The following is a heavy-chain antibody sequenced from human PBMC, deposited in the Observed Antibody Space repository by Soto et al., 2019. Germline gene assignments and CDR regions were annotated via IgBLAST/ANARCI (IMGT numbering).Heavy chain of an antibody. CDR2: IYWADNK. CDR3: AHSVRYYVSENYLRAFDH. CDR1: GFSLSTSGVG. D-gene: IGHD3-10*01. J-gene: IGHJ4*02. Sequence: QITLKESGPTLVKPTQTLTLTCTFSGFSLSTSGVGVGWIRQPPGKALEWLALIYWADNKRYSPSLNSRLTIARDTSKDQVALTMTNMDPVDTATYYCAHSVRYYVSENYLRAFDHWGQGTLVTVSS. V-gene: IGHV2-5*02.